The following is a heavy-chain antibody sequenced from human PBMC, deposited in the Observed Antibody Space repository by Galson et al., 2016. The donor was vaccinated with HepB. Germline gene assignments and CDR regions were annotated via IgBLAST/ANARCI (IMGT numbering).Heavy chain of an antibody. V-gene: IGHV4-61*09. CDR1: GDPIRNSGGYY. D-gene: IGHD3-10*01. CDR2: IYISGTT. J-gene: IGHJ6*04. Sequence: VSGDPIRNSGGYYWTWIRQPAGKGLQWIGHIYISGTTKYSPSLKSRVTISVDTLKNHFSLNLTSVTAADGAVYYCARVNRGERGNLYFGLDVWGKGTTVTVSS. CDR3: ARVNRGERGNLYFGLDV.